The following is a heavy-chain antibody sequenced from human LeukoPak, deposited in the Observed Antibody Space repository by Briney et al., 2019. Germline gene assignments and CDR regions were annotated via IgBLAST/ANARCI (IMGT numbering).Heavy chain of an antibody. CDR3: AKDFGAQTGPTPYYYYGMDV. CDR2: ISYDGSNK. Sequence: GRSLRLSCAASGFTFSSYAMHWVRQAPGKGLEWVAVISYDGSNKYYADSVKGRFTISRDNSKNTLYLQMNSLRAEDTAVYYCAKDFGAQTGPTPYYYYGMDVWGQGTTVTVSS. V-gene: IGHV3-30*04. J-gene: IGHJ6*02. CDR1: GFTFSSYA. D-gene: IGHD3-3*01.